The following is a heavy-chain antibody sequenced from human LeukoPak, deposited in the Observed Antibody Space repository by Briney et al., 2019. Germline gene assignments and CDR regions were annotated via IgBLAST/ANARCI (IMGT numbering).Heavy chain of an antibody. J-gene: IGHJ6*02. V-gene: IGHV4-31*11. CDR3: ARDGGGSLYGMDV. D-gene: IGHD2-15*01. CDR1: GGSVSSGGYS. Sequence: SETLSLTCAVSGGSVSSGGYSWSWIRQPPGKGLEWIGYICSSGSAYYNPSLKSRVTMSIDTSNNQFSLKPNSVTAADTAVYYCARDGGGSLYGMDVWGQGTTVTVSS. CDR2: ICSSGSA.